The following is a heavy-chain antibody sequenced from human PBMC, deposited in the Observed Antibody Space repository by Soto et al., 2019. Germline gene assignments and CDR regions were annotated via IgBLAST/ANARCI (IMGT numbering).Heavy chain of an antibody. J-gene: IGHJ4*02. CDR1: GGTFSSYA. D-gene: IGHD1-1*01. Sequence: SVKVSCKASGGTFSSYAISWVRQAPGQGLEWMGGIIPIFGTANYAQKFQGRVTITADESTSTAYMELSSLRSEDTAVYYCARDGLSTTGTKGPDYWGQGTQVGVSS. V-gene: IGHV1-69*13. CDR2: IIPIFGTA. CDR3: ARDGLSTTGTKGPDY.